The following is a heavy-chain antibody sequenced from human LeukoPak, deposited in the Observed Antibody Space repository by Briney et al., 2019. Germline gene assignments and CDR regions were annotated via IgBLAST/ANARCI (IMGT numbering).Heavy chain of an antibody. CDR1: GGSISSGGYC. Sequence: PSQTLSLTCTVSGGSISSGGYCWSWIRQHPGKGLEWIGYIYYSGSTYYNPPLKSRVTISVDTSKNQFSLKLSSVTAADTAVYYCAMITFGGVIGLDYWGQGTLVTVSS. D-gene: IGHD3-16*02. CDR2: IYYSGST. V-gene: IGHV4-31*03. J-gene: IGHJ4*02. CDR3: AMITFGGVIGLDY.